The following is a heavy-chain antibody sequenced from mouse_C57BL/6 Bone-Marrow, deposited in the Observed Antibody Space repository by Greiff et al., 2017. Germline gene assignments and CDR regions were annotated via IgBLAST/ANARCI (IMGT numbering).Heavy chain of an antibody. CDR1: GYTFTSYW. D-gene: IGHD1-1*01. J-gene: IGHJ3*01. CDR3: ARRDYYGSLAAWFAY. CDR2: IHPNSGST. V-gene: IGHV1-64*01. Sequence: QVQLQQPGAELVKPGASVKLSCKASGYTFTSYWLHWVKQRPGQGLEWIGMIHPNSGSTNYTEKFKSKATLTVDKSSSTAYMQLSSLTSEDSAVYYCARRDYYGSLAAWFAYWGQGTLGTVSA.